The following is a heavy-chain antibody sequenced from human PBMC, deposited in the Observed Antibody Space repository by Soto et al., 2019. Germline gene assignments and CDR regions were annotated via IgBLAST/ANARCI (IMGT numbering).Heavy chain of an antibody. CDR1: GFTFSSNG. CDR3: AWWGYTKKPDY. J-gene: IGHJ4*02. Sequence: QVQLDQSGGGVVQPGTSLRLSCIGSGFTFSSNGMHWVRQAPGKGLEWVAVIWYDGSTKYYADSVEGRFTISRDNSRNTLYLQMNALRAEDTAVYYCAWWGYTKKPDYWGQGALVTVSS. V-gene: IGHV3-33*01. D-gene: IGHD2-21*01. CDR2: IWYDGSTK.